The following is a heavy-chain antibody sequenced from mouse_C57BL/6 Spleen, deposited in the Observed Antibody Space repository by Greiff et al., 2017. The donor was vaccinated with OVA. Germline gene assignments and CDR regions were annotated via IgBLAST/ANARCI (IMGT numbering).Heavy chain of an antibody. Sequence: VQLQQSGPELVKPGASVKMSCKASGYTFTDYNMHWVKQSHGKSLEWIGYINPNNGGTSYNQKFKGKATLTVNKSSSTAYMELRSLTSEDSAVYYCAREGNYEGDYFDYWGQGTTLTVSS. D-gene: IGHD2-1*01. V-gene: IGHV1-22*01. CDR3: AREGNYEGDYFDY. CDR2: INPNNGGT. J-gene: IGHJ2*01. CDR1: GYTFTDYN.